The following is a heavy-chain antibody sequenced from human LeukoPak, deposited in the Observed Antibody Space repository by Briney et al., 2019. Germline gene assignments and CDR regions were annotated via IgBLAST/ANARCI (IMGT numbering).Heavy chain of an antibody. Sequence: SETLSLTCAAYGGSFSGYYWSWTRQPPGKGLEWIGEINHSGSTNYNPYLKSRVTISVDTSKNQFSLKLSSMTAADTAVYYCAREPRNRYRNQYDYYYYMDVWGKGTTVTVSS. CDR1: GGSFSGYY. J-gene: IGHJ6*03. V-gene: IGHV4-34*01. CDR2: INHSGST. D-gene: IGHD1-14*01. CDR3: AREPRNRYRNQYDYYYYMDV.